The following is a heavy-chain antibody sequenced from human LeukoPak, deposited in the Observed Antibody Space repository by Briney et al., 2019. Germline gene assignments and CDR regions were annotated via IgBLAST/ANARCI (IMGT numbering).Heavy chain of an antibody. J-gene: IGHJ4*02. D-gene: IGHD3-22*01. CDR1: GFTFSSYW. V-gene: IGHV3-7*01. Sequence: GGSLRLSCAASGFTFSSYWMTWVRQAPGKGLEWVANIKQDGSEKDYVDSVKDRFTISRDNAKNSLYLQMNSLRAEDTAMYYCARQPFPYDSSGYYYYFDYWGQGTLVTVSS. CDR3: ARQPFPYDSSGYYYYFDY. CDR2: IKQDGSEK.